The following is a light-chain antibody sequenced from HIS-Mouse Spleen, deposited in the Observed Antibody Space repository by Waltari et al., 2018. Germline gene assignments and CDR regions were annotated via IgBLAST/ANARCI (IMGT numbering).Light chain of an antibody. CDR3: QVWDSSSDHVV. Sequence: SYVLTQPPSVSVAPGKTARITCGGNNIGSKSVHWYQQKPGQAPVLAVYEDSDRPSGIPERFSGSNSGNTATRTISRVEAGDEADYYCQVWDSSSDHVVFGGGTKLTVL. J-gene: IGLJ2*01. CDR2: EDS. CDR1: NIGSKS. V-gene: IGLV3-21*03.